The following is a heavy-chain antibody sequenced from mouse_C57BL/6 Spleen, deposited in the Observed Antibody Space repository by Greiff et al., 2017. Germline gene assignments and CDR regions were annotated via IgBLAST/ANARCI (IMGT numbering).Heavy chain of an antibody. CDR1: GFTFSDYY. CDR3: ARGGPLDY. J-gene: IGHJ2*01. Sequence: EVKVVESEGGLVKPGSSMKLSCTASGFTFSDYYMAWVRQVPEKGLEWVANINYDGSSTYYLDSLKSRFIISRDNAKNILYLQMSSLKSEDTATYYCARGGPLDYWGQGTTLTVSS. V-gene: IGHV5-16*01. CDR2: INYDGSST.